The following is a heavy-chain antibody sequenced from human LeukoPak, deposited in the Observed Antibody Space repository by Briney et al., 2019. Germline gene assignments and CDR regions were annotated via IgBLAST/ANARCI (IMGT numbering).Heavy chain of an antibody. CDR1: GFTVSSNY. CDR2: IYSGGST. V-gene: IGHV3-66*02. J-gene: IGHJ4*02. Sequence: GGSLRLSCAASGFTVSSNYMSWVRQAPGKGLEWVSVIYSGGSTYYADSVEGRFTISRDNSKNTLYLQMNSLRAEDTAVYYCARAGGYCTNGVCKAHDYWGQGTLVTVSS. D-gene: IGHD2-8*01. CDR3: ARAGGYCTNGVCKAHDY.